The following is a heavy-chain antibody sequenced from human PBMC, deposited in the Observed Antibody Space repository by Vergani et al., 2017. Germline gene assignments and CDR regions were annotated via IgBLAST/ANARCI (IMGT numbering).Heavy chain of an antibody. V-gene: IGHV4-34*01. CDR1: GGSFSGYY. CDR3: ARFRYCSSTSCYCWSGWFDP. Sequence: QVQLQQWGAGLLKPSETLSLTCAVYGGSFSGYYWSWIRQPPGKGLEWIGEINHSGSTNYNPSLKSRVTISVDTSKNQFSLKLSSVTAAYTAVYYCARFRYCSSTSCYCWSGWFDPWGQGTLVTVSS. J-gene: IGHJ5*02. CDR2: INHSGST. D-gene: IGHD2-2*01.